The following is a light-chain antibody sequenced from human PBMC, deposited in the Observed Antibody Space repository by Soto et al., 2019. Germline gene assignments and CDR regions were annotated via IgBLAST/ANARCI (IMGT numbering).Light chain of an antibody. V-gene: IGKV1-12*01. CDR1: QDIGSW. CDR2: AAS. Sequence: DIQMTQSPSSVSASVVDTVTITCRASQDIGSWLALFQQKPGRAPKLLIYAASSLQSGVPSRFSGSGSGTDFTLTISTLQPEDFATYSCQHSHSTPLTFGGGTKVDIK. J-gene: IGKJ4*01. CDR3: QHSHSTPLT.